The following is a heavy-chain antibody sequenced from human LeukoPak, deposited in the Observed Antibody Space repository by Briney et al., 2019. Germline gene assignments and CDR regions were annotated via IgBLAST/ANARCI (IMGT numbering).Heavy chain of an antibody. CDR2: IYYSGST. D-gene: IGHD2-15*01. Sequence: SETLSLTCTVSGYSISSGYYWGWIRQPPGKGLEWIGSIYYSGSTYYNPSLKSRVTISVDTSKNQFSLKLSSVTAADTAVYYCAREARIGRYYGMDVWGQGTTVTVSS. CDR1: GYSISSGYY. J-gene: IGHJ6*02. CDR3: AREARIGRYYGMDV. V-gene: IGHV4-38-2*02.